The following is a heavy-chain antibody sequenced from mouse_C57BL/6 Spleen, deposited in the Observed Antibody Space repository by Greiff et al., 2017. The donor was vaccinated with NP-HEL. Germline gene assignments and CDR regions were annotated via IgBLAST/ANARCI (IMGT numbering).Heavy chain of an antibody. Sequence: EVKVEESGGGLVQPRESLKLSCESNEYEFPSHDMSWVRKTPEKRLELVAAINSDGGSTCYPDTMEGRFIISRDNTKKTLCLQMSSLRSEDTALYYSRSQEYLPYAMDYWGQGTSVTVSS. D-gene: IGHD5-1*01. CDR1: EYEFPSHD. CDR2: INSDGGST. J-gene: IGHJ4*01. CDR3: RSQEYLPYAMDY. V-gene: IGHV5-2*02.